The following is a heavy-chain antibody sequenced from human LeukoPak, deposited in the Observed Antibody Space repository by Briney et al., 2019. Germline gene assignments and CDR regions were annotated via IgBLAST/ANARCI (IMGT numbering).Heavy chain of an antibody. Sequence: PAGGSLRLSCAASGFTFSSYAMGWVRQAPGKGLEWVSSISGSGGSTYYADSVKGRFTISRDNSKNTLYLQMNSLRAEDTAVYYCAKVGTGDRQPCPVDYWGQGTLVTVSS. CDR2: ISGSGGST. CDR3: AKVGTGDRQPCPVDY. V-gene: IGHV3-23*01. J-gene: IGHJ4*02. D-gene: IGHD7-27*01. CDR1: GFTFSSYA.